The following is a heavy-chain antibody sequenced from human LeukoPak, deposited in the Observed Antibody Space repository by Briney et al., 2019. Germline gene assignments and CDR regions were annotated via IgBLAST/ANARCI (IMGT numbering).Heavy chain of an antibody. V-gene: IGHV4-34*01. Sequence: SETLSLTCAVYGGSFSDYYWSWIRQPPGEGLEWIGEINHSGSTNYNPSLKSRVTISVDTSKNQFSLKLSSVTAADTAVYYCTRGSIAYYYMDVWGKGTTVTISS. D-gene: IGHD3-22*01. J-gene: IGHJ6*03. CDR3: TRGSIAYYYMDV. CDR1: GGSFSDYY. CDR2: INHSGST.